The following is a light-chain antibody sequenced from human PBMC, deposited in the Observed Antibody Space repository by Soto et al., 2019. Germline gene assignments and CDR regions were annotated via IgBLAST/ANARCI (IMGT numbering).Light chain of an antibody. CDR1: QSISSY. V-gene: IGKV1-39*01. CDR2: AAS. CDR3: QQTDTTPWT. J-gene: IGKJ1*01. Sequence: DIQMTQSPSSLSASVGDRVTITCRASQSISSYLNWYQQKPGKAPKLLIYAASRLQSGVASRFSGSGSGTDFTLTISSLQPEDFATYSCQQTDTTPWTFGQGTKVDIK.